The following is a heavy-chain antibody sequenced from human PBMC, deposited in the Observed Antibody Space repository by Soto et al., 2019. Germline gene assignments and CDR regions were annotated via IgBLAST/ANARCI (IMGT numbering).Heavy chain of an antibody. CDR1: GDSISSDDYY. J-gene: IGHJ6*02. CDR2: IYYTGST. V-gene: IGHV4-30-4*01. Sequence: QVQLQESGPGLVKPSQTLSLTCTVSGDSISSDDYYWSWIRQPPGKGLEWIGHIYYTGSTYYNPSLKRRLTMSIDTSQNQFSLHLTSVIAADSASYFCARATTVTSSFFFYGLDVWVQGTTVTVSS. D-gene: IGHD4-17*01. CDR3: ARATTVTSSFFFYGLDV.